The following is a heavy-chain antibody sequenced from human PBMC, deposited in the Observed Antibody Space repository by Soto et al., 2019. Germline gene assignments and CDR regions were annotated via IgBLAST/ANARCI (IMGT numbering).Heavy chain of an antibody. Sequence: SETLSRTCNVSGASLSGYYWSCIRQPPGKGLEWVGRIYATGTTYYTPSLKSRVTISVDTYKTQFSLKLTSVTPADTAVYYCASHLDSGTYLFEYWGKGTLVTVSS. CDR1: GASLSGYY. CDR2: IYATGTT. CDR3: ASHLDSGTYLFEY. D-gene: IGHD1-26*01. V-gene: IGHV4-59*05. J-gene: IGHJ4*02.